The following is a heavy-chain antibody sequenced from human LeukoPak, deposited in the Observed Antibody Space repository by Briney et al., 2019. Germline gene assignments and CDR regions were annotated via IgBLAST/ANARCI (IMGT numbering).Heavy chain of an antibody. V-gene: IGHV3-21*01. CDR3: AREDGYKHNYYYYYMDV. CDR2: ISSSSSYI. J-gene: IGHJ6*03. D-gene: IGHD5-24*01. Sequence: PGGSLRLSCAASGFTFSSYNMSWVRQAPGKGLEWVSSISSSSSYIYYADSVKGRFTISRDNAKNSLYLQMNSLRAEDTAVYYCAREDGYKHNYYYYYMDVWGKGTTVTVSS. CDR1: GFTFSSYN.